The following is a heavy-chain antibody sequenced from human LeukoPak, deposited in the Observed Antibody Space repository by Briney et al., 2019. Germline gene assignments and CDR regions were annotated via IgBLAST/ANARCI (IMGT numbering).Heavy chain of an antibody. CDR2: ISESGSGT. D-gene: IGHD3-3*01. V-gene: IGHV3-23*01. CDR1: GFTFNTCA. J-gene: IGHJ4*02. Sequence: GGSLRLSCEASGFTFNTCAMSWVRQAPGKGLEWVSAISESGSGTYYADSVKGRFTIFRDNSKNTLYLQMNSLRVDDTALYYCAKGVFGVNRAFDYWGQGTLVTVSS. CDR3: AKGVFGVNRAFDY.